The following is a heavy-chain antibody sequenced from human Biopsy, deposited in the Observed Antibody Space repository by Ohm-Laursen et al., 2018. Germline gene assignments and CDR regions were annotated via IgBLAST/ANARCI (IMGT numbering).Heavy chain of an antibody. J-gene: IGHJ4*02. D-gene: IGHD5-18*01. CDR2: FYSSGSS. Sequence: SETLSLTCIVSGDSISNSYWTWIRQPAGKGLERIGRFYSSGSSSYNPSLKSRVTMSIDASMNQFSLKLTSVTAADTAVYYCAKARTLDTAIDFDYWGQGTLVTVSS. CDR3: AKARTLDTAIDFDY. CDR1: GDSISNSY. V-gene: IGHV4-4*07.